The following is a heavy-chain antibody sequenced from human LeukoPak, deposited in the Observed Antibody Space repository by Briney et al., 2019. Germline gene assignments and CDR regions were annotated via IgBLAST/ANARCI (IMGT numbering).Heavy chain of an antibody. CDR3: TREGLGPFDY. CDR1: GGSVSSDSYY. CDR2: IYYSGST. J-gene: IGHJ4*02. Sequence: SETLSLTCTVSGGSVSSDSYYWSWIRQPPGQGLEWIGYIYYSGSTNYNPSLKSRVTISVDTSKNQFSLKLSSLTAADTAVYYCTREGLGPFDYWGQGTLVTVSS. D-gene: IGHD7-27*01. V-gene: IGHV4-61*01.